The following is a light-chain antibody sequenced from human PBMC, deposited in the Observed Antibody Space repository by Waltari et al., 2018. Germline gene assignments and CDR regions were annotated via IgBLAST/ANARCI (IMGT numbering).Light chain of an antibody. CDR2: ATN. V-gene: IGLV1-44*01. CDR3: GAWDDKVKAWL. CDR1: IYNIGINP. Sequence: LTQSPSLSGTPGPRVPISWSGAIYNIGINPVNWYQQFPGAAPRVVMTATNERPAGIPDRFSGSKSGNSASLTISGLRFEDESDFYCGAWDDKVKAWLFGGGTTVTVL. J-gene: IGLJ2*01.